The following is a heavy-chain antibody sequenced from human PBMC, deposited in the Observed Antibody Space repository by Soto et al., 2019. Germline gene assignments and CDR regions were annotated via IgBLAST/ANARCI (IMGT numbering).Heavy chain of an antibody. J-gene: IGHJ4*02. CDR3: AREGDYLNDY. Sequence: PSETLSLTCRVSGASIRSYYWSWIRQPPGKGLEWIGYVYHSGSTSYNPSLKSRLTMSVDTSKNQFSLKLNSVTAADTAVYYCAREGDYLNDYWGQGILVTSPQ. V-gene: IGHV4-59*13. CDR2: VYHSGST. CDR1: GASIRSYY. D-gene: IGHD3-16*01.